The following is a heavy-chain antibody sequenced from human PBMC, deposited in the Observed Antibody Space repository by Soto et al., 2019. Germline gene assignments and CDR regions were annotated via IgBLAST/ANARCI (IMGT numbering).Heavy chain of an antibody. Sequence: QVQLVESGGGVVQPGRSLRLSCAASGFTFSAYGMHWVRQAPGKGLEWVAVISYDGSKKYYADSVKGRFTISRDNSGNTQYLQMSSLRAEDTVVYYCAKDITSNVYSSAWYGGGDYWGQGTLVTVSS. CDR1: GFTFSAYG. CDR3: AKDITSNVYSSAWYGGGDY. D-gene: IGHD6-19*01. CDR2: ISYDGSKK. J-gene: IGHJ4*02. V-gene: IGHV3-30*18.